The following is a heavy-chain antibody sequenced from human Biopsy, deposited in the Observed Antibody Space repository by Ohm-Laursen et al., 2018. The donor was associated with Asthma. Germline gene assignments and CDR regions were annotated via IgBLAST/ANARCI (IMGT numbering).Heavy chain of an antibody. V-gene: IGHV3-30*03. D-gene: IGHD6-19*01. J-gene: IGHJ4*02. CDR1: GFTFSTYG. CDR3: ARDREYSSGWYQPLFDY. Sequence: SLRLSCAASGFTFSTYGMHWVRQAPGKGLEWVAVISYDGTHEHYADSVKGRFTISRDNSKNTLYLQMNSLRAEDTAVYYCARDREYSSGWYQPLFDYWGQGTLVTVSS. CDR2: ISYDGTHE.